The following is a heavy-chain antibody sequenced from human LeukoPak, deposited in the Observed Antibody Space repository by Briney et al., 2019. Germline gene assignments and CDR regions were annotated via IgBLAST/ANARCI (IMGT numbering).Heavy chain of an antibody. Sequence: SETLSLTCAVSGYSISSGYYWGWIRQPPGKGLEWIGSISHSGSTFYNPSLKSRVTISVDTSKNQFSLKLSSVTAADTAVYYWARYPDSSGYYIGYWGQGTLVTVSS. D-gene: IGHD3-22*01. CDR2: ISHSGST. V-gene: IGHV4-38-2*01. CDR1: GYSISSGYY. J-gene: IGHJ4*02. CDR3: ARYPDSSGYYIGY.